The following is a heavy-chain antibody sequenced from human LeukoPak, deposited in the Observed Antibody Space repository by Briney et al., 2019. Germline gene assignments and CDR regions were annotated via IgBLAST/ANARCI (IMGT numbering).Heavy chain of an antibody. CDR2: IIPIFGTA. Sequence: SVKVSCKASGGTFSSYAISWVRQAPGQGLEWMGGIIPIFGTANYAQKFQGRVTITTDESTSTAYMELSSLRSEDTAVYYCARDEAYSSSWAAEYYFDYWGQGTLVTVSS. CDR3: ARDEAYSSSWAAEYYFDY. V-gene: IGHV1-69*05. D-gene: IGHD6-13*01. J-gene: IGHJ4*02. CDR1: GGTFSSYA.